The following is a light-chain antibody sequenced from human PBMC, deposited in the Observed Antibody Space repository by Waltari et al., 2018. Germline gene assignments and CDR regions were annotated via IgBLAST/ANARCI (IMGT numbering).Light chain of an antibody. V-gene: IGKV3-20*01. CDR1: QNVGKY. J-gene: IGKJ1*01. CDR3: QKYVTLPAT. CDR2: HAS. Sequence: EFLLTQSPGTVSVSPGEGVTLSCRASQNVGKYLAWYQQRPVQPPRLLIYHASNRAIGIPDRFSGSGSGTDFSLTISRLEPEDFAVYYCQKYVTLPATFGQGTKVEIK.